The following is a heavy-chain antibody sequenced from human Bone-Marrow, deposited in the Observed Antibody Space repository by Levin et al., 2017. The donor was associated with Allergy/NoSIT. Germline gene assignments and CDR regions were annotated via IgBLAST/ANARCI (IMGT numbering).Heavy chain of an antibody. V-gene: IGHV2-5*02. CDR3: AHRGGYYSGMDV. CDR1: GFSLSTSGVG. J-gene: IGHJ6*02. D-gene: IGHD3-16*01. CDR2: IYWDDDK. Sequence: SGPTLVKPTQTLTLTCTFSGFSLSTSGVGVGWIRQPPGKALEWLALIYWDDDKRYSPSLKSRLTIIKDHSKNQVVLTMTNMDPVDTATYYCAHRGGYYSGMDVWGQGTTVTVSS.